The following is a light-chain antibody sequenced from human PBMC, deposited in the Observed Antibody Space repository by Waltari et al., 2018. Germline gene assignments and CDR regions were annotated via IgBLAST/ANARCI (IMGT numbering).Light chain of an antibody. CDR1: ISAIGGSDY. CDR3: CSYAGGSYV. CDR2: DVT. V-gene: IGLV2-11*01. Sequence: QSALPQPRSVSGSPAHSVTISCPGTISAIGGSDYVSWYQQHPGKAPTLFIYDVTKRPSGVPDRFSGSRSGTTASLTISGLQPEDEADYYCCSYAGGSYVFGTGTKVTVL. J-gene: IGLJ1*01.